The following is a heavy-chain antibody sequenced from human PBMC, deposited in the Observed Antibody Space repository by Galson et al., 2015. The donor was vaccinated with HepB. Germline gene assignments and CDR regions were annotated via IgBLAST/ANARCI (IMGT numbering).Heavy chain of an antibody. CDR1: GFTFSSYA. Sequence: SLRLSCAASGFTFSSYAMSWVRQAPGKGLEWVSAISGSGGSTYYADSVKGRFTISRDNSKNTLYLQMNSLRAEDTAVYYCAALGIFAEYYFDYWGQGTLVTVSS. J-gene: IGHJ4*02. D-gene: IGHD1-14*01. CDR3: AALGIFAEYYFDY. CDR2: ISGSGGST. V-gene: IGHV3-23*01.